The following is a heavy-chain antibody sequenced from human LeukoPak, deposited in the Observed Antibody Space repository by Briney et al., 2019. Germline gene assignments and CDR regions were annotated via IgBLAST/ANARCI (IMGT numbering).Heavy chain of an antibody. J-gene: IGHJ5*02. CDR1: GGSFSGYY. CDR2: INQSGST. D-gene: IGHD4-17*01. V-gene: IGHV4-34*01. CDR3: ARGLDYVPFDP. Sequence: SETLSLTCAVYGGSFSGYYWSWIRQPPGKGLEWIGEINQSGSTNYNPSLKSRVTISVDTSKNQFSLKLSSVTAADTAVYYCARGLDYVPFDPWGQGTLVTVSS.